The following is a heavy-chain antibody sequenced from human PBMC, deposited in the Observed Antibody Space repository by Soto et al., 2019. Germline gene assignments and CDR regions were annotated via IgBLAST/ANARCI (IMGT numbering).Heavy chain of an antibody. J-gene: IGHJ5*01. V-gene: IGHV4-61*03. D-gene: IGHD3-22*01. CDR3: ARDRYFYDSRGYYRTLDS. CDR2: IFHTGIT. Sequence: WTWIRQSPGKGLEWIGYIFHTGITDYNPSVKSRVTISIDKSRNLFSLNLTSVTAADTAVYYCARDRYFYDSRGYYRTLDSWGQGTLVTVSS.